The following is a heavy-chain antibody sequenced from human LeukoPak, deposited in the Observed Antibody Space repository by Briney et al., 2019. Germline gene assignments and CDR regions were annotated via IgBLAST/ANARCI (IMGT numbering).Heavy chain of an antibody. CDR1: GYSFSSYW. CDR2: IYPGDSET. D-gene: IGHD2-15*01. CDR3: ARGGYGYCSGGSCYSLAFDI. V-gene: IGHV5-51*01. J-gene: IGHJ3*02. Sequence: GESLKISCQGSGYSFSSYWIGWVRQMPGKGLEWMGIIYPGDSETRYSPSFQGQVTISADKSISTAYLQWSSLKASDTAMYYCARGGYGYCSGGSCYSLAFDIWGQGTMVTVSS.